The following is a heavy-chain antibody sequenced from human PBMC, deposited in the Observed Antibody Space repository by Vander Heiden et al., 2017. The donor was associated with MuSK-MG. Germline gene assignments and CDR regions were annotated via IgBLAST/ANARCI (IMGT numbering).Heavy chain of an antibody. Sequence: QVQLVEPGGGVVQPGRSLGLSCAASRIPVSRYAMHWVRQAPGKGLELVGLISYDGSDKSDADSGKGRFTVSRDNSKNTLYLQTKSLRGEDTAVYHCAREVERTLDNWGQGTLVTVSS. V-gene: IGHV3-30-3*01. CDR2: ISYDGSDK. CDR3: AREVERTLDN. D-gene: IGHD1-1*01. J-gene: IGHJ4*02. CDR1: RIPVSRYA.